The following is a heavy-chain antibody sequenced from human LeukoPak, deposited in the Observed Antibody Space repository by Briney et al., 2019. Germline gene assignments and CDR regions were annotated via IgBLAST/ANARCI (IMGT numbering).Heavy chain of an antibody. CDR2: FDPEDGET. Sequence: GASVKVSCKASGYTLTELSMHWVRQAPGKGLEWMGGFDPEDGETIYAQKFQGRVTMTEDTSTDTAYMELSSLRSEDTAVYYCATSSGGNWNYEAYYYYGMDVWGQGTTVTVSS. CDR3: ATSSGGNWNYEAYYYYGMDV. J-gene: IGHJ6*02. V-gene: IGHV1-24*01. CDR1: GYTLTELS. D-gene: IGHD1-7*01.